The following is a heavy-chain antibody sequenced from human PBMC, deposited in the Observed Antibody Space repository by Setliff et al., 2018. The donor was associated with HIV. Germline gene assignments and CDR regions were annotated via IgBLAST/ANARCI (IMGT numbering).Heavy chain of an antibody. CDR2: INTNNGNP. Sequence: GASVKVSCKASGYTFTDYGINWVRQAPGQGLEWMGWINTNNGNPMYAQGFTGRFVFSSDTTVRTAYLEISGLKVEDSAVYYCARDSSEYYDILTGEYHNMDVWGKGTSVTVSS. CDR3: ARDSSEYYDILTGEYHNMDV. J-gene: IGHJ6*03. D-gene: IGHD3-9*01. V-gene: IGHV7-4-1*02. CDR1: GYTFTDYG.